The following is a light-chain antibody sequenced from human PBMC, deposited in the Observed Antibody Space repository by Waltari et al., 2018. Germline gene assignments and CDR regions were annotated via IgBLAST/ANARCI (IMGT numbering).Light chain of an antibody. CDR2: LGS. J-gene: IGKJ1*01. CDR3: MQARQSPRT. CDR1: QSLLHSNRYTY. V-gene: IGKV2-28*01. Sequence: DIVMTQSPLSLPVLPGEPASISCRSSQSLLHSNRYTYLDWYLQKPGQSPQLLIYLGSTRASGVPDRFRGSGSGADFTLKMSRVEAEDVGVYYCMQARQSPRTFCQGTKVEIK.